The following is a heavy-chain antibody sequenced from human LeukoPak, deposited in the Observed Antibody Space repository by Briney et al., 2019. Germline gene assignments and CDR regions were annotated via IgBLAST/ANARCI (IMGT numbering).Heavy chain of an antibody. V-gene: IGHV1-18*01. CDR3: ARNAADYYDSSGYYEGDWLDP. Sequence: ASVTVSCKASGYTFTSYGISWVRQAPGQGLEWMGWISAYNGNTNYAQKLQGRVTMTTDTSTSTAYMELKSLRSDDTAVYYCARNAADYYDSSGYYEGDWLDPWGQGTLVTVSP. D-gene: IGHD3-22*01. CDR1: GYTFTSYG. CDR2: ISAYNGNT. J-gene: IGHJ5*02.